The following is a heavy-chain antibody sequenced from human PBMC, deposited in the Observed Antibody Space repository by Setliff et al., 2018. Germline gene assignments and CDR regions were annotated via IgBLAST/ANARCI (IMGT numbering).Heavy chain of an antibody. D-gene: IGHD2-15*01. Sequence: PGGSLRLSCAASGFTFTSYAMRWVRQAPGKGLEWVSSISGSGGSTYYADSVKGRFTISRDNSQNTLYLQMNSLSPEDTALYYCASSSGGNYEAYFDYWGQGTLVTVSS. CDR1: GFTFTSYA. CDR2: ISGSGGST. V-gene: IGHV3-23*01. J-gene: IGHJ4*02. CDR3: ASSSGGNYEAYFDY.